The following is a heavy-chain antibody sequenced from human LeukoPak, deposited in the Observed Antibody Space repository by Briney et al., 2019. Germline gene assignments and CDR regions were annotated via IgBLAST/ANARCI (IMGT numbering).Heavy chain of an antibody. J-gene: IGHJ4*02. CDR3: AKAKYSSSSDLLDY. D-gene: IGHD6-6*01. CDR2: INSDGSST. CDR1: GFTFNSYW. Sequence: PGGSLRLSCAASGFTFNSYWMHWVRQAPGKGLVWVSRINSDGSSTSYADSVKGRFTISRDISKNTLFLQMNSLRADDTAVYYCAKAKYSSSSDLLDYWGQGTLVTVSS. V-gene: IGHV3-74*01.